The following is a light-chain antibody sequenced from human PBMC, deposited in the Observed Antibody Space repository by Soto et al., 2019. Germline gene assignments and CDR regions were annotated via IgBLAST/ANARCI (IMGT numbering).Light chain of an antibody. CDR3: QQYESTPPT. J-gene: IGKJ2*01. CDR1: QSVLYSSNHKNY. Sequence: DIVMTQSPDSLAVSLGERATINCKSSQSVLYSSNHKNYLAWYQQRPGQPPKLLIYWASTRESGVPDRFSGSGSGTDFTLTITSLQAEDVAVYYCQQYESTPPTCGQGTKLEIK. V-gene: IGKV4-1*01. CDR2: WAS.